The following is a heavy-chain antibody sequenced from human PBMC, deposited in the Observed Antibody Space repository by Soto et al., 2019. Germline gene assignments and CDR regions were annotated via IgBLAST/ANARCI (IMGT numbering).Heavy chain of an antibody. J-gene: IGHJ4*02. V-gene: IGHV4-39*01. D-gene: IGHD3-9*01. CDR3: ARHPDTITGTVYKYFDWLLPFDY. CDR1: GGSISSSSYY. CDR2: IYYSGST. Sequence: SETLSLTCTVSGGSISSSSYYWGWIRQPPGKGLEWIGSIYYSGSTYYNPSLKSRVTISVDTSKNQFSLKLSSVTAADTAVYYCARHPDTITGTVYKYFDWLLPFDYWGQGTLVTVSS.